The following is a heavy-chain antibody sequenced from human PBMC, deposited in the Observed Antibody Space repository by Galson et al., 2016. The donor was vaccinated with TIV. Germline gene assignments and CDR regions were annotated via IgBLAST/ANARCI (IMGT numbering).Heavy chain of an antibody. J-gene: IGHJ3*02. Sequence: SVKVSCKASGGTFSSYSVSWVRQAPGQGLEWMGRIIPMVGMTNYAQKFQGKITITADRSTTTGYLELSSLRSEDSAVYYCARRYSGSKNGFDMWGQGTMVTVSS. D-gene: IGHD1-26*01. V-gene: IGHV1-69*02. CDR3: ARRYSGSKNGFDM. CDR2: IIPMVGMT. CDR1: GGTFSSYS.